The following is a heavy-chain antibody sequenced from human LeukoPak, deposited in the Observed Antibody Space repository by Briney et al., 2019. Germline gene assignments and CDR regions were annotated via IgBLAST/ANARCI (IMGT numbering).Heavy chain of an antibody. CDR3: AEYLSSGPRDSFEI. CDR2: ITRSSYI. J-gene: IGHJ3*02. V-gene: IGHV3-21*01. CDR1: GFIFSSYS. D-gene: IGHD3-22*01. Sequence: KPGGSLRLSCAASGFIFSSYSMNWVRQAPGKGLECVSSITRSSYIYYVDSVKGRFTISRDNARNSLYLQMNSLRAEDTAVYYCAEYLSSGPRDSFEIWGQGTMVTVSS.